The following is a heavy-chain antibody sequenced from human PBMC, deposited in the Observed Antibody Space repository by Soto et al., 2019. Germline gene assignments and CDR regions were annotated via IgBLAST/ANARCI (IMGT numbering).Heavy chain of an antibody. Sequence: LXLTCAVDGGSLSGDYWSWIRQPPGKGLEWIGEINHSGSTNYNPSLKSRVTISVDTSKNQFSLKLSSVTAADTAVYYCAREQLGYCTNGVCQTDYYSYYGMDVWGQGTTVTVS. V-gene: IGHV4-34*01. CDR1: GGSLSGDY. CDR3: AREQLGYCTNGVCQTDYYSYYGMDV. J-gene: IGHJ6*02. D-gene: IGHD2-8*01. CDR2: INHSGST.